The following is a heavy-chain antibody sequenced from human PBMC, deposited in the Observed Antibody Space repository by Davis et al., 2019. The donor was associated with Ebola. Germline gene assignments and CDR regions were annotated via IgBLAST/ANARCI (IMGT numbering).Heavy chain of an antibody. Sequence: GGSLRLSCAASGFTFSSYSMNWVRQAPGKGLEWVSSISSSSSYIYYADSVKGRFTISRDNAKNSLYLQMNSLRAEDTAVYYCARAASIRRTGGLRGVYYYYYGMDVWGKGTTVTVSS. J-gene: IGHJ6*04. CDR2: ISSSSSYI. V-gene: IGHV3-21*01. CDR3: ARAASIRRTGGLRGVYYYYYGMDV. CDR1: GFTFSSYS. D-gene: IGHD2-2*02.